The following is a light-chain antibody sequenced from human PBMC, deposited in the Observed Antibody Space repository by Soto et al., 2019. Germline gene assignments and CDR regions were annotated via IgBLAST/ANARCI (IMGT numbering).Light chain of an antibody. CDR2: SND. Sequence: QAVVTQPPSASGTPGQRVTISCSGSSSNIGSNTVNWYQQLPGTAPKLLIYSNDQRPSGVPDRFSGSKSGTSASLAISGLQSEDEADYYCAAWDDSLSVVVFGGGTKLTVL. J-gene: IGLJ2*01. V-gene: IGLV1-44*01. CDR3: AAWDDSLSVVV. CDR1: SSNIGSNT.